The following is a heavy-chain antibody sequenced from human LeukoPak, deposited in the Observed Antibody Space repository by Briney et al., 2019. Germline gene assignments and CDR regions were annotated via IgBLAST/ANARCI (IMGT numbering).Heavy chain of an antibody. V-gene: IGHV3-30*14. Sequence: GRSLRLSCAASGFTFSSYAMHWVRQAPGKGLEWVAVISYDGSNKYYADSVKGRFTISGDKSKDTLYLQMNSLRPEETAVYYCARGSGPIAGAKNPFDIWGQGTMVTVSS. J-gene: IGHJ3*02. CDR2: ISYDGSNK. CDR1: GFTFSSYA. D-gene: IGHD1-26*01. CDR3: ARGSGPIAGAKNPFDI.